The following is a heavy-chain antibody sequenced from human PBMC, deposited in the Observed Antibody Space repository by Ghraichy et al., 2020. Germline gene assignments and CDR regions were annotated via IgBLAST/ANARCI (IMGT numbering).Heavy chain of an antibody. D-gene: IGHD2-2*01. CDR2: IKQDGSEK. Sequence: SLRLSCAASGFTFSSYWMSWVRQAPGKGLEWVANIKQDGSEKYYVDSVKGRFTISRDNAKNSLYLQMNSLRAEDTAVYYCARGGVPAAINYYYYYYMDVWGKGTTVTVSS. J-gene: IGHJ6*03. CDR1: GFTFSSYW. CDR3: ARGGVPAAINYYYYYYMDV. V-gene: IGHV3-7*03.